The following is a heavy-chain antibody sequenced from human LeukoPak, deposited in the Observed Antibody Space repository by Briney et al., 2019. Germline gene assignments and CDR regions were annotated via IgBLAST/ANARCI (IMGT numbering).Heavy chain of an antibody. Sequence: PGGSLRLSCAASGFTFSSSWMSWVRQAPGKGLEWVANIKQDGSEKYYVDSVKGRFTISRDNAKNSLYLQMNSLRAEDTAVYYCARVVPPLYYFDYWDQGTLVTVSS. J-gene: IGHJ4*02. CDR2: IKQDGSEK. V-gene: IGHV3-7*01. CDR3: ARVVPPLYYFDY. D-gene: IGHD3-10*01. CDR1: GFTFSSSW.